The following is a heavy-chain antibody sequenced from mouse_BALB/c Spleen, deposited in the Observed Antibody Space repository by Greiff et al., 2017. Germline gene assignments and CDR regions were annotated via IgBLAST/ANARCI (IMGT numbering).Heavy chain of an antibody. V-gene: IGHV1-9*01. J-gene: IGHJ2*01. D-gene: IGHD2-14*01. CDR2: ILPGSGST. Sequence: VQLQESGAELMKPGASVKISCKATGYTFSSYWIEWVKQRPGHGLEWIGEILPGSGSTNYNEKFKGKATFTADTSSNTAYMQLSSLTSEDSAVYYCARRDYRYDGVFDYWGQGTTLTVSS. CDR3: ARRDYRYDGVFDY. CDR1: GYTFSSYW.